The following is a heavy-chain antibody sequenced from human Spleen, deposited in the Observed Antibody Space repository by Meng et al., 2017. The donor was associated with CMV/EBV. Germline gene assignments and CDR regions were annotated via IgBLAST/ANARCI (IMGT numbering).Heavy chain of an antibody. CDR2: ISAYNGNT. D-gene: IGHD1-26*01. CDR1: YTFTSYG. V-gene: IGHV1-18*01. J-gene: IGHJ4*02. Sequence: YTFTSYGISWVRQAPGQGLEWMGWISAYNGNTNYAQKLQGRATMTTDTSTSTAYMELRSLRSDDTAVYYCARGGYSGREGVPYYFDYWGQGTLVTVSS. CDR3: ARGGYSGREGVPYYFDY.